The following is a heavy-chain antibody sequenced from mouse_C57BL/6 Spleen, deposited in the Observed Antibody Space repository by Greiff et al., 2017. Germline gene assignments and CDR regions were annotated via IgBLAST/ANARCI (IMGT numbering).Heavy chain of an antibody. Sequence: EVKLQQSGPELVKPGASVKIPCKASGYTFTDYNMDWVKQSHGKSLEWIGDINPNNGGTIYNQKFKGKATLTVDKSSSTAYMELRSLTSEDTAVYYCARRSDYYGSISFAYWGQGTLVTVSA. J-gene: IGHJ3*01. D-gene: IGHD1-1*01. CDR3: ARRSDYYGSISFAY. CDR2: INPNNGGT. CDR1: GYTFTDYN. V-gene: IGHV1-18*01.